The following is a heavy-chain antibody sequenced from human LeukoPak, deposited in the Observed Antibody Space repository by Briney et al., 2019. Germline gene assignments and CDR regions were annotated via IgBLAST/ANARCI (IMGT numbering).Heavy chain of an antibody. J-gene: IGHJ6*03. D-gene: IGHD1-26*01. CDR3: ARRSRYYYYYYMDV. V-gene: IGHV4-4*07. CDR2: ISSSGSA. Sequence: SETLSLTCTVSGGSISSYYWSWIRQPAGKGLEWIGRISSSGSANYNPSLKSRVTISVDTSKNQFSLKLSSVTAADTAVYYCARRSRYYYYYYMDVWGKGTTVTISS. CDR1: GGSISSYY.